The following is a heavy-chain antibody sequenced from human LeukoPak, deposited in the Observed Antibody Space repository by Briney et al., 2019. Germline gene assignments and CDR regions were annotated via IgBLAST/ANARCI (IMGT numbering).Heavy chain of an antibody. CDR1: GFTFSSYG. V-gene: IGHV3-30*18. Sequence: GGSLRLSCEAPGFTFSSYGMHWVRQAPGKGLEWVAVISYDGSNKYYADSVKGRFTISRDNSKNTLYLQMNSLRAEDTAVYYCAKDLEVVVPAAMVDWGQGTLVTVSS. J-gene: IGHJ4*02. CDR2: ISYDGSNK. CDR3: AKDLEVVVPAAMVD. D-gene: IGHD2-2*01.